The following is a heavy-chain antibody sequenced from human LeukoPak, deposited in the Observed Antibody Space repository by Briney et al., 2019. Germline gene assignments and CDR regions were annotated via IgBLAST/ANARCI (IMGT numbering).Heavy chain of an antibody. D-gene: IGHD3-10*01. J-gene: IGHJ4*02. CDR1: GFTFSSYA. Sequence: GGSLRLSCAACGFTFSSYAMTWVRQAPGKGLEWVAVISYDGSNKYYADSVKGRFTISRDNSKNTLYLQMNSLRAEDTAVYYCAKAGGEEGKYFDYWGQGTLVTVSS. V-gene: IGHV3-30*18. CDR3: AKAGGEEGKYFDY. CDR2: ISYDGSNK.